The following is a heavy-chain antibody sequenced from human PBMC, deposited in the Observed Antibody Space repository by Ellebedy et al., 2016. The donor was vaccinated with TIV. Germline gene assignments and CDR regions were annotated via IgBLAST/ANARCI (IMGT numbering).Heavy chain of an antibody. CDR3: ARDRGLSARNSSRNNWFDP. CDR1: GASISSSTDY. D-gene: IGHD6-13*01. V-gene: IGHV4-39*02. J-gene: IGHJ5*02. CDR2: IYYSGST. Sequence: MPSETLSLTCTVSGASISSSTDYWGWIRQPPGKGLKWIGSIYYSGSTYYNPSLKSRVTISVDTSKNQFSLKLSSVTAADTAIYYCARDRGLSARNSSRNNWFDPWGQGTLVTVSS.